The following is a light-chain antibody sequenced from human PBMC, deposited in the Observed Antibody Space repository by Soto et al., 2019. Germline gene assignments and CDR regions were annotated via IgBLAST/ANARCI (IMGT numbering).Light chain of an antibody. V-gene: IGKV3-15*01. J-gene: IGKJ1*01. Sequence: EIVMTQSPATLSVSPGERATLSCKASQSVSSNLAWYQQKPGQAPRLLIYGASTRAIGIPARFSGSMSVTEFTLTISSLQSEDFAVYYCQQYDNWPRTFGQGTKVEIK. CDR1: QSVSSN. CDR2: GAS. CDR3: QQYDNWPRT.